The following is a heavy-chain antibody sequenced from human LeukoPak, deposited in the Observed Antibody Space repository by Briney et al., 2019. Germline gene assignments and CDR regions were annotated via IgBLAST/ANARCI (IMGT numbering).Heavy chain of an antibody. Sequence: GGSLRLSCAASGFTFSSYAMSWVRQAPGKGLEWVSAISGSGGSTYYADSVKGRFTISRDNFKNTLYLQMNSLRAEDTAVYYCAKNSPRYCGGDCPLDYWGQGTLVTVSS. J-gene: IGHJ4*02. CDR2: ISGSGGST. CDR1: GFTFSSYA. CDR3: AKNSPRYCGGDCPLDY. D-gene: IGHD2-21*02. V-gene: IGHV3-23*01.